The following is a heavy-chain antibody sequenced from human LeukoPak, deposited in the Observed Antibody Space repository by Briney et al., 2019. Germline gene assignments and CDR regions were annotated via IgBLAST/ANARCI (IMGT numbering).Heavy chain of an antibody. CDR1: GITFSDHY. D-gene: IGHD1-26*01. V-gene: IGHV3-72*01. Sequence: GGSLRLSCAASGITFSDHYMDWVRRAPGKGLEWVGRSRNKAESYTTEYAASVKGRFTISRDDPKNSLYLQMNSLKTEDTAVYYCARGKPGTYSFDYWGQGTLVTVSS. CDR2: SRNKAESYTT. J-gene: IGHJ4*02. CDR3: ARGKPGTYSFDY.